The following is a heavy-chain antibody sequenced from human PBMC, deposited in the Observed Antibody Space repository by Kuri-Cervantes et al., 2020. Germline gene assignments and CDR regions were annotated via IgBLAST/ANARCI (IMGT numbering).Heavy chain of an antibody. CDR3: ARAVAGSGYYYYMDV. J-gene: IGHJ6*03. Sequence: GGSLRLSCAASGFTFSSYTMNWVRQAPGKGLEWVSYISSSSSTIYYADSVKGRFTISRDNAKNSLYLQMNSLRAEDTAVYYCARAVAGSGYYYYMDVWGKGTTVTVSS. D-gene: IGHD6-19*01. V-gene: IGHV3-48*04. CDR1: GFTFSSYT. CDR2: ISSSSSTI.